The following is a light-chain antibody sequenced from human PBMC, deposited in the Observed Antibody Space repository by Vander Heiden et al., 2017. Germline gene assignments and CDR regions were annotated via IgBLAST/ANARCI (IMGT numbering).Light chain of an antibody. V-gene: IGKV1-5*03. CDR2: KAS. CDR3: QQDYGYPYT. CDR1: QSISSW. J-gene: IGKJ2*01. Sequence: DIQLTHTPSTLSATIGGRVTITCRASQSISSWLAWYQQKPGKAPKLLIYKASSLESGVPSRFSGSGSGTEFTLTISCLQPDDFATYYCQQDYGYPYTFGQGTKLEIK.